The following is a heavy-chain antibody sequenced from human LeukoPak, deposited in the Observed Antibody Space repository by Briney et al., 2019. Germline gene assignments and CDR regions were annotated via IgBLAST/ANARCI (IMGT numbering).Heavy chain of an antibody. CDR2: IKEDGSEK. CDR3: AKGIRESSGCLDY. D-gene: IGHD6-19*01. CDR1: GFTFSTYW. Sequence: PGGSLRLSCSASGFTFSTYWMSWVRQAPGKGLEWVANIKEDGSEKNYADSVKGRFTISRDNAKNTLYLQMNSLRAEDTAVYYCAKGIRESSGCLDYWGQGTLVTASS. V-gene: IGHV3-7*02. J-gene: IGHJ4*02.